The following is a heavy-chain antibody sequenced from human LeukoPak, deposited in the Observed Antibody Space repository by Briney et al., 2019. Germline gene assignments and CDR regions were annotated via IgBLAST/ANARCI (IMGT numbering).Heavy chain of an antibody. V-gene: IGHV3-21*01. D-gene: IGHD6-13*01. CDR1: GFTFSSYS. CDR2: ISSSSSYI. CDR3: ARDIVTGYSSSWAEGYFDY. Sequence: GGSLRLSCAASGFTFSSYSMNWVRQAPGKGLEWVSSISSSSSYIYYADSVKGRFTISRDNSKNTLYLQMNSLRAEDTAVYYCARDIVTGYSSSWAEGYFDYWGQGTLVTVSS. J-gene: IGHJ4*02.